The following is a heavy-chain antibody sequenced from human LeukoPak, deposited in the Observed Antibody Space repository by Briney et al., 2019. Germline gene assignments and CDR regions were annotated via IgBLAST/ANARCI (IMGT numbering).Heavy chain of an antibody. Sequence: SETLSLTCTVSGGSISSSSYYWGWIRQPPGKGPEWIGSIYYSGSTYYNPSLKSRVTISVDTSKNQFSLKLSSVTAADTAVYYCARVSRGYSGSGYMDVWGKGTTVTVSS. D-gene: IGHD5-12*01. CDR3: ARVSRGYSGSGYMDV. CDR2: IYYSGST. J-gene: IGHJ6*03. CDR1: GGSISSSSYY. V-gene: IGHV4-39*07.